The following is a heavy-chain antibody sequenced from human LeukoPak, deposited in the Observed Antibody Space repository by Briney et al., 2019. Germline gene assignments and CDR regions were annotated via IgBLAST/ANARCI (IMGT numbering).Heavy chain of an antibody. V-gene: IGHV4-30-4*01. CDR3: ARVTTSDTNDAFDI. CDR1: GGSISSGDCY. D-gene: IGHD2/OR15-2a*01. Sequence: SETLSLTCTVSGGSISSGDCYWSWIRQPPGKGLEWIGYIYYSGSTYYNPSLKSRVTISVDTSKNQFSLKLSSVTAADTAVYYCARVTTSDTNDAFDIWGQGTMVTVSS. CDR2: IYYSGST. J-gene: IGHJ3*02.